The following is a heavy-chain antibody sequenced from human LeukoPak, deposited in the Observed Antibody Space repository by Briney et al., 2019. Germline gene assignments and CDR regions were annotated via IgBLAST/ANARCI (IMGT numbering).Heavy chain of an antibody. V-gene: IGHV4-59*08. D-gene: IGHD1-26*01. J-gene: IGHJ4*02. CDR2: IFYSGST. Sequence: SETLSLTCTVSGDSITSHSWSWIRLPPGKGLEWIGYIFYSGSTNYNPSLKSRVTLSVDTSKNQFSLKLGSVTAADTAVYYCARQPYMLGAYYFDYWGQGTLVTVSS. CDR1: GDSITSHS. CDR3: ARQPYMLGAYYFDY.